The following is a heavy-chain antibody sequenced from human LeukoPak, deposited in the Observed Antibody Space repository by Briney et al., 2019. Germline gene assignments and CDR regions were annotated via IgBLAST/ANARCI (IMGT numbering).Heavy chain of an antibody. V-gene: IGHV3-23*01. Sequence: GGSLRLSCAASGFTFSSYAMSWVRQAPGKGLEWVSAISGSGGSTYYADSVKGRFTISRDNSKNTLYLQMNSLRAEDTAVYYCAKDPRYSSGWYRGPYYFDYWGQGTLVTVSS. CDR1: GFTFSSYA. CDR2: ISGSGGST. D-gene: IGHD6-19*01. J-gene: IGHJ4*02. CDR3: AKDPRYSSGWYRGPYYFDY.